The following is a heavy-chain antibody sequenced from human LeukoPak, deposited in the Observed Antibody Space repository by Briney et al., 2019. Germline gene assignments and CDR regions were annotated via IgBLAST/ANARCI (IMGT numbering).Heavy chain of an antibody. CDR2: ISSSGSTI. J-gene: IGHJ4*02. V-gene: IGHV3-11*01. CDR3: ARQMIGGGGSDY. Sequence: GGSLRLSCAASGFTFSDYYMTWIRQAPGKGLEWVSYISSSGSTIYYADSVKGRFTISRDNAENSLYLQMNSLSPEDTALYYCARQMIGGGGSDYWGQGTLVTVSS. CDR1: GFTFSDYY. D-gene: IGHD3-22*01.